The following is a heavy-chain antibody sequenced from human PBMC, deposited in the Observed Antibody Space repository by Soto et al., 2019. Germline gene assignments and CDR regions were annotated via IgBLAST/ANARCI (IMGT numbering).Heavy chain of an antibody. V-gene: IGHV3-33*01. J-gene: IGHJ4*02. D-gene: IGHD4-17*01. CDR1: GFTFSTYG. CDR2: IYYDGSNK. CDR3: ARVGGTVTSDY. Sequence: QVQLVESGGGVVQPGRSLRLSCAASGFTFSTYGMHWVRQAPGKGLERLAMIYYDGSNKYYADSVKGRFTISRDNAKNTLYLQMNSLRAEDTAVYYCARVGGTVTSDYWGQGTLVTVSS.